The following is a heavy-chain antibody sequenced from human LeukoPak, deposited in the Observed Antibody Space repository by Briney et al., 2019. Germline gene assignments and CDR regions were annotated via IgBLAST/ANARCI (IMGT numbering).Heavy chain of an antibody. Sequence: PGGSLRLSCAASGFTFSTYWMSWVRQAPGKGLEWVANIKQDGSDQYYVDSVKGRFTISRDNAKNSLYLQMNSLRAEDTAVYYCASYCTGGSCYFGSLNYYGMDMWGQGTSVTVSS. CDR1: GFTFSTYW. J-gene: IGHJ6*02. CDR2: IKQDGSDQ. D-gene: IGHD2-15*01. V-gene: IGHV3-7*01. CDR3: ASYCTGGSCYFGSLNYYGMDM.